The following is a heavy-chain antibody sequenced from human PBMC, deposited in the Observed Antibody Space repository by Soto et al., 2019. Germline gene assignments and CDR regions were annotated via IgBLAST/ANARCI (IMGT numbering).Heavy chain of an antibody. CDR1: GGTFSSYA. CDR3: ARDIWCSSTSCYAFDI. Sequence: ASVKVSCKASGGTFSSYAISWVRQAPGQGLEWMGGIIPIFGKANYAQKFQGRVTITADESTSTDYMELSSLRSEDTAVYYCARDIWCSSTSCYAFDIWGQGTMVTVSS. J-gene: IGHJ3*02. D-gene: IGHD2-2*01. CDR2: IIPIFGKA. V-gene: IGHV1-69*13.